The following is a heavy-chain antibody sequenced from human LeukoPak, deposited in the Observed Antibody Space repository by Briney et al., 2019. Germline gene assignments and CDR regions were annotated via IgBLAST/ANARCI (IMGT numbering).Heavy chain of an antibody. CDR2: MNPNSGNT. V-gene: IGHV1-8*01. CDR1: GYTFTSYD. Sequence: RASVTVSCKASGYTFTSYDINWVRQAPGQGLEWMGWMNPNSGNTGYAQKFKGRVTMTRNTSISTAYMELSSLRSEDTAVYYCARVSIYYGSGDYYYGMDVWGQGTTVTVSS. J-gene: IGHJ6*02. D-gene: IGHD3-10*01. CDR3: ARVSIYYGSGDYYYGMDV.